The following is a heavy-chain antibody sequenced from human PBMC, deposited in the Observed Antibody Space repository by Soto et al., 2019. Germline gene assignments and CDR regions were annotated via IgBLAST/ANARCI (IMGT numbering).Heavy chain of an antibody. CDR2: MNPNSGNT. Sequence: ASVKVSCKASGYTFTSYDINWVRQATGQGLERMGWMNPNSGNTGYAQKFQGRVTMTRNTSISTAYMELSSLRSEDTAVYYCARSRPGYSSGWYFPGVYWFDPWGQGSLVNDSS. D-gene: IGHD6-19*01. CDR1: GYTFTSYD. V-gene: IGHV1-8*01. J-gene: IGHJ5*02. CDR3: ARSRPGYSSGWYFPGVYWFDP.